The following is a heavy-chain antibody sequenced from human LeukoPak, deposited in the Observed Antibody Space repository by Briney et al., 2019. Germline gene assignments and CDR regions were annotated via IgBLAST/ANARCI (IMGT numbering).Heavy chain of an antibody. V-gene: IGHV3-30*02. CDR3: AKGAYDHSNYCDY. J-gene: IGHJ4*02. Sequence: PGGSLRLSCATSGFTFSRSGMHWVRQAPGKGLEWVTFIRGDINNEYYTDSVKGRFTISRGNSKNTLYLQMNSLRPEDTAVYYCAKGAYDHSNYCDYWGQGTLVTVSS. D-gene: IGHD4-11*01. CDR1: GFTFSRSG. CDR2: IRGDINNE.